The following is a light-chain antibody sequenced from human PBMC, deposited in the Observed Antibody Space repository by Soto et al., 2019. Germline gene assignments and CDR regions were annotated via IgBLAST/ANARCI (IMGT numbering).Light chain of an antibody. CDR2: KAS. Sequence: DIQMTQSPSTLSASVRDRVTITCRASQTINSCFAWYQQRPGKAPRLLIYKASTLQTGVPARFSGSGSGTEFTLTISTLQPDDFATYYCQQYDSIPYTFGQGTKLDIK. J-gene: IGKJ2*01. CDR3: QQYDSIPYT. V-gene: IGKV1-5*03. CDR1: QTINSC.